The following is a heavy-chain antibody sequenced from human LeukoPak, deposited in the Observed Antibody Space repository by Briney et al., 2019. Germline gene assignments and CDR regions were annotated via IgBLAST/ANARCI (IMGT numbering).Heavy chain of an antibody. CDR2: IKSKTDGGTT. D-gene: IGHD2-2*01. CDR1: GFTFSNAW. Sequence: GGSLRLSCAASGFTFSNAWMSWVRQAPGKRLEWVGRIKSKTDGGTTDYAAPVKGRFTISRDDSKNTLYLQMNSLKTEDTAVYYCTTRGIVVGPAAMEKPEPFDHWGQGTLVTVSS. V-gene: IGHV3-15*01. J-gene: IGHJ4*02. CDR3: TTRGIVVGPAAMEKPEPFDH.